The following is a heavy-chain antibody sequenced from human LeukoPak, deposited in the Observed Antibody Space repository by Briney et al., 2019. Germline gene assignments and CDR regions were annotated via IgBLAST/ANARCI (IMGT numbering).Heavy chain of an antibody. D-gene: IGHD3-10*01. V-gene: IGHV4-38-2*02. Sequence: PSETLSLTCTVSGYSISSGYYWGWIRQPPGKGLEWIGSIYHSGSTYYNPSLKSRVTISVDTSKNQFSLKLSSVTAADTAVYYCARDGWFGELLGYFDYWGQGTLVTVSS. J-gene: IGHJ4*02. CDR1: GYSISSGYY. CDR2: IYHSGST. CDR3: ARDGWFGELLGYFDY.